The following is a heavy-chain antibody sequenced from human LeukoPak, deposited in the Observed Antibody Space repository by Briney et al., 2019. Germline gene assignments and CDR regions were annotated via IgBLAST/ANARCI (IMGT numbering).Heavy chain of an antibody. J-gene: IGHJ4*02. Sequence: ASVKVSCKASGYSFTSYGISWVRQAPGQGLEWMGWISVYNDNRKYAQNFQGRLTMTTDTFTSTAYMELRSLRSDDTAVYYCARGTGYGDYVGDYWGQGTLVTVSS. CDR3: ARGTGYGDYVGDY. D-gene: IGHD4-17*01. CDR1: GYSFTSYG. V-gene: IGHV1-18*01. CDR2: ISVYNDNR.